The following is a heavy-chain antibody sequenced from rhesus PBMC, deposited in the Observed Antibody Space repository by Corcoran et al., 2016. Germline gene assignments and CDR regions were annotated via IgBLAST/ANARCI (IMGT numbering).Heavy chain of an antibody. D-gene: IGHD2-33*01. Sequence: QVQLQESGPGLVKPSETLSLTCAVSGGSFSSHYWSWIRQPPGKGLGWIGRISGSSASTDVNPCLKSRVTISTDTSKSQFSLKRNSMTAADTAVDYCLRDWGAERYWGQGVLVTVSS. CDR2: ISGSSAST. CDR1: GGSFSSHY. CDR3: LRDWGAERY. V-gene: IGHV4-173*01. J-gene: IGHJ4*01.